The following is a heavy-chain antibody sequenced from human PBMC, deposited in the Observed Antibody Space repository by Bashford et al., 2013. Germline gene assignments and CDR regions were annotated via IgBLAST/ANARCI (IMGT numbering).Heavy chain of an antibody. CDR3: AKDPQTGLLVVRGALGVWLFDI. D-gene: IGHD3-10*01. J-gene: IGHJ3*02. CDR1: GFTFSSYA. CDR2: ISWNSGSI. V-gene: IGHV3-9*01. Sequence: SLRLSCAASGFTFSSYAMHWVRQAPGKGLEWVSGISWNSGSIGYADSVKGRFTISRDNAKNSLYLQMNSLRAEDTALYYCAKDPQTGLLVVRGALGVWLFDIVGPRDNGHRLL.